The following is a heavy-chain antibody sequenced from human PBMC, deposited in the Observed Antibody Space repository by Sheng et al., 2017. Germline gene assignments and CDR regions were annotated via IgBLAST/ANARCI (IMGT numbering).Heavy chain of an antibody. D-gene: IGHD6-13*01. CDR1: GFTFSNYY. V-gene: IGHV3-11*05. Sequence: QVQLVESGGGLVKPGGSLRLSCEVSGFTFSNYYMAWIRQAPGEGLEWIGYISSNGGFTKDADSVKGRFTISRDNAQKTLYLQMNSLTVEDTAVYYCARDPMGAAGRYDHWGRGTRVTVSS. J-gene: IGHJ4*02. CDR3: ARDPMGAAGRYDH. CDR2: ISSNGGFT.